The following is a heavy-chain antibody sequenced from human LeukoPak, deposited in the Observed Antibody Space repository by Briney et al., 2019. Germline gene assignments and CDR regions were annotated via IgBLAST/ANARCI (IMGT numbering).Heavy chain of an antibody. CDR3: ARGMVRGDYYYYGMDV. V-gene: IGHV3-66*01. J-gene: IGHJ6*02. CDR1: GFTVSSNY. CDR2: IYSGGST. Sequence: PGGSLRLSCAASGFTVSSNYMSWVRQAPGKGLEWVSVIYSGGSTYYADSVKGRFTISRDNSKNTLYLQMNSLRAEDTAVYYCARGMVRGDYYYYGMDVWGQGTTVTVSS. D-gene: IGHD3-10*01.